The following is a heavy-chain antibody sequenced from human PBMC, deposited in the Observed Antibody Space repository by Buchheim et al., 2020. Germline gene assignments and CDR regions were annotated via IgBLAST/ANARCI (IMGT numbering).Heavy chain of an antibody. CDR1: GFTFTSYG. Sequence: QVQLVESGGGVVQPGRSLRLSCAASGFTFTSYGMNWVRQAPGKGLERVADIWYDGKSTSYADSVEGRFTISRDNSKNTLYLQMKSLRAEDTAVYYCARSGEHLYYYMDFWGKGT. J-gene: IGHJ6*03. CDR3: ARSGEHLYYYMDF. D-gene: IGHD1-14*01. CDR2: IWYDGKST. V-gene: IGHV3-33*01.